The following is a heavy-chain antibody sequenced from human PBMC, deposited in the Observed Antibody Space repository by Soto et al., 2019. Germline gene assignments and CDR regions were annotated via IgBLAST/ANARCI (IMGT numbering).Heavy chain of an antibody. D-gene: IGHD6-19*01. CDR1: GFTFSSYG. J-gene: IGHJ4*02. Sequence: GGSLRLSCAASGFTFSSYGMHWVRQAPGKGLEWVAVISYDGSNKYYADSVKGRFTISRDNSKNTLYLQMNSLRAEDTAVYYCAKDSSSGWQFDYWGQGTLVTVSS. CDR2: ISYDGSNK. V-gene: IGHV3-30*18. CDR3: AKDSSSGWQFDY.